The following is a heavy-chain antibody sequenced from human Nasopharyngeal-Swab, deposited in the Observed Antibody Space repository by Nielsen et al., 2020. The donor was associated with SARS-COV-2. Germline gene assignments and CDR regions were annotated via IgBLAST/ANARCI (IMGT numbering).Heavy chain of an antibody. V-gene: IGHV3-48*02. CDR1: GFTFSDHS. CDR3: TRGDGALTYFDY. J-gene: IGHJ4*02. D-gene: IGHD4-17*01. CDR2: ISGSGSTL. Sequence: GKSLKISCAASGFTFSDHSMIWVRQAPGQGLEWVSCISGSGSTLYYADSVKGRITVSRDNAKSSVYLQMSSLRDEDTAVYYCTRGDGALTYFDYWGQGTLVSVSS.